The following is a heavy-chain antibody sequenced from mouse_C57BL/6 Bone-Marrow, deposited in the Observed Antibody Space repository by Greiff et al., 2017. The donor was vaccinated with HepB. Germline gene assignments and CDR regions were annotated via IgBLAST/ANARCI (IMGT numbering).Heavy chain of an antibody. CDR3: AGYYGSSYWYFDV. J-gene: IGHJ1*03. Sequence: QVQLQQPGAELVRPGTSVKLSCKASGYTFISYWMHWVKQRPGQGLEWIGVIDPSDSYTNYNQKCKGKATLTVDTSSSTAYMQLSSLTSEDSAVYYCAGYYGSSYWYFDVWGTGTTVTVSS. D-gene: IGHD1-1*01. CDR1: GYTFISYW. V-gene: IGHV1-59*01. CDR2: IDPSDSYT.